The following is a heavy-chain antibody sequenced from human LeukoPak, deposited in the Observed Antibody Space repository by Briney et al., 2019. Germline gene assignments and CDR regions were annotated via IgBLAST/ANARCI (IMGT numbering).Heavy chain of an antibody. V-gene: IGHV1-69*13. J-gene: IGHJ6*03. Sequence: SVKVSCKASGGTFSSYAISWVRQAPGQGLEWMGGIIPIFGTANYAQKFQGRVTITADESTSTAYMELSSLRSEDTAVYYCARQVARDYYYYYYMDVWGKGTTVTISS. CDR2: IIPIFGTA. CDR3: ARQVARDYYYYYYMDV. CDR1: GGTFSSYA. D-gene: IGHD5-12*01.